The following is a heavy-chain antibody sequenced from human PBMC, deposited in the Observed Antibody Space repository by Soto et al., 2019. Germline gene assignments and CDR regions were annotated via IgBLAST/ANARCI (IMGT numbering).Heavy chain of an antibody. Sequence: QVQLVESGGGVVQPGRSLRLSCAASGFTFSSYAMHWVRQAPGKGLEWVAVISYDGSNKYYADSVKGRFTISRDNSKNTLYLQMNSLRAEDTAVYYCASEDDYGGNGEGGFDYWGQGTLVTVSS. CDR2: ISYDGSNK. D-gene: IGHD4-17*01. CDR1: GFTFSSYA. J-gene: IGHJ4*02. V-gene: IGHV3-30-3*01. CDR3: ASEDDYGGNGEGGFDY.